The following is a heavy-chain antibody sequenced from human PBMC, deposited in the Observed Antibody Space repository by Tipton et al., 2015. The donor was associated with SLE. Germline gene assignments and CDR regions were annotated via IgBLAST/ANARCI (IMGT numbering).Heavy chain of an antibody. D-gene: IGHD2-2*01. V-gene: IGHV4-59*12. Sequence: TLSLTCTVPGGSITSYYWSWIRQPPGKGLEWIGYIYSTGTTNYNPSLKSRVTFSLDTSNNQFSLRLNSVTAADTAVYYCARGQQGLPAAYNWFDPWGQGTLVTVSS. CDR2: IYSTGTT. CDR1: GGSITSYY. CDR3: ARGQQGLPAAYNWFDP. J-gene: IGHJ5*02.